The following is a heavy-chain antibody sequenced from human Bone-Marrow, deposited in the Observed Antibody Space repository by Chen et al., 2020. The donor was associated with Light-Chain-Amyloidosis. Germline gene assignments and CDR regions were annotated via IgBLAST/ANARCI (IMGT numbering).Heavy chain of an antibody. CDR2: IGTIGDT. D-gene: IGHD6-6*01. CDR1: GFTFSSSD. CDR3: AREVVDSTSAGWYFDL. J-gene: IGHJ2*01. Sequence: EVQLVESGGGLVQPGGSLRLSCAASGFTFSSSDMHWVHQAAGKGLEWVSAIGTIGDTYYPGSVKGRFTISRDDAKNSLYLQMNSLRAEDTGVYYCAREVVDSTSAGWYFDLWGRGTLVTVSS. V-gene: IGHV3-13*01.